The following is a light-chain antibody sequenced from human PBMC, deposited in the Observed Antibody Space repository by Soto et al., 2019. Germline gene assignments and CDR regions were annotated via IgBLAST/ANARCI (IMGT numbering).Light chain of an antibody. CDR2: EVS. CDR1: SRDIGAYKY. Sequence: QSALTQPASVSGSPGQSITISCTGSSRDIGAYKYVAWLQQHPGRAPKVMIYEVSNRPSGVSNRFSGSKSGNTASLTISGLQAEDEAHYYCSSYTTNSPPVVFGGGTKLTVL. CDR3: SSYTTNSPPVV. J-gene: IGLJ2*01. V-gene: IGLV2-14*01.